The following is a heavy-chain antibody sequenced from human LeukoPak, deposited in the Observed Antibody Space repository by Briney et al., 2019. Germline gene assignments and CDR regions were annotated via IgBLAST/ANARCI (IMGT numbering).Heavy chain of an antibody. D-gene: IGHD5-12*01. CDR2: ISNSISNT. V-gene: IGHV3-21*01. CDR1: GLTFSGYS. CDR3: ARELTSSGPDF. Sequence: GGSLRLSCLASGLTFSGYSMNWVRQAPGKGLEWVSSISNSISNTYYADSVKGRFTISRDNAKNSLFLQMNSLRAEDTAVYYCARELTSSGPDFWGPGTQVTVSS. J-gene: IGHJ4*02.